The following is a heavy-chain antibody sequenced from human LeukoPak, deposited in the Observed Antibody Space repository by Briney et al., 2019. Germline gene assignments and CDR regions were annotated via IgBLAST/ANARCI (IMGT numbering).Heavy chain of an antibody. Sequence: ASVKVSCKASGGTFSSYAISWVRQAPGQGLEWMGGIIPIFGTANYAQKLQGRVTMTTDTSTSTAYMELRSLRSDDTAVYYCARDDQISSELSIRFDPWGQGTLVTVSS. CDR3: ARDDQISSELSIRFDP. V-gene: IGHV1-69*05. D-gene: IGHD6-13*01. J-gene: IGHJ5*02. CDR2: IIPIFGTA. CDR1: GGTFSSYA.